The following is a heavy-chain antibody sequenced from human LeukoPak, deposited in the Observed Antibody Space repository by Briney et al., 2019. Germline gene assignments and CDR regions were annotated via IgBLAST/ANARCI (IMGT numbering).Heavy chain of an antibody. J-gene: IGHJ4*02. Sequence: VASVKVSCKASGYTFTGYYMHWVRQAPGQGLEWMGWINPNSGGTNYAQKFQGRVTMTRDTSISTAYMELSRLRSDDTAVYYCAREGRYYYDSSGYSIIDYWGQGTLVTVSS. D-gene: IGHD3-22*01. CDR3: AREGRYYYDSSGYSIIDY. CDR1: GYTFTGYY. V-gene: IGHV1-2*02. CDR2: INPNSGGT.